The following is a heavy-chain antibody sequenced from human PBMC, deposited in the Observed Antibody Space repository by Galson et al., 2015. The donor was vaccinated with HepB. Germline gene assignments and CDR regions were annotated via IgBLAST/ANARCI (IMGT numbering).Heavy chain of an antibody. D-gene: IGHD2-8*01. J-gene: IGHJ5*02. Sequence: SLRLSCAASGFTFSTFAMHWVRQAPGKGLEWVAFISYDGVHTYYTDSVKGRFTISRDNSRNTLYLQMNSLRAEDTAVYYCVRDLLMVGSNWFDRWGRGTLVTVSS. CDR2: ISYDGVHT. CDR1: GFTFSTFA. CDR3: VRDLLMVGSNWFDR. V-gene: IGHV3-30-3*01.